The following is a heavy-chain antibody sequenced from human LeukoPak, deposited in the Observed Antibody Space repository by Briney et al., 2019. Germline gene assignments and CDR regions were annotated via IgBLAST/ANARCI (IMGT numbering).Heavy chain of an antibody. CDR2: IYYSGST. D-gene: IGHD3-22*01. J-gene: IGHJ4*02. CDR1: GGSISSGDYY. CDR3: ASRHIDSTESGIDY. V-gene: IGHV4-30-4*01. Sequence: SETLSLTCTVSGGSISSGDYYWSWIRQPPGKGLEWIGYIYYSGSTYYNPSLKSRVTISVDTSKNQFSLKLSSVTAADTAVYYCASRHIDSTESGIDYWGQGTLVTVSS.